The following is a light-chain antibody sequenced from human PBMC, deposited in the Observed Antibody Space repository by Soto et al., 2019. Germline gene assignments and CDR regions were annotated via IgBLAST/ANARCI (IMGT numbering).Light chain of an antibody. CDR1: QSVSSY. CDR2: HAF. Sequence: EIVLTQSPATLSLSPRDGATLSCRASQSVSSYLAWYQKKPGQAPRLLIHHAFYRATGIPARFSGSGSGTDFTLTISSLEPEDFAVYYCQQHTDWPPTFGPGTKVDIK. J-gene: IGKJ3*01. CDR3: QQHTDWPPT. V-gene: IGKV3-11*01.